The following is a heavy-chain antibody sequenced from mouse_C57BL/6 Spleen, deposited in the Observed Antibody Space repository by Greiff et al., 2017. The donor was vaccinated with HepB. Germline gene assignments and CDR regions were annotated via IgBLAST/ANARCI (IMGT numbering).Heavy chain of an antibody. CDR1: GFTFSDYY. CDR2: ISNGGGST. D-gene: IGHD2-10*01. CDR3: ARHPLLYWYFDV. J-gene: IGHJ1*03. V-gene: IGHV5-12*01. Sequence: EVMLVESGGGLVQPGGSLKLSCAASGFTFSDYYMYWVRQTPEKRLEWVAYISNGGGSTYYPDTVKGRFTISRDNAKKTLYLQMSRLKSEDTAMYYCARHPLLYWYFDVWGTGTTVTVSS.